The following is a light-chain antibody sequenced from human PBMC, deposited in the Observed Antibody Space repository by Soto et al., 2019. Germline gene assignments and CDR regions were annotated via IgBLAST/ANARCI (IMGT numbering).Light chain of an antibody. CDR3: QQSYSAPYT. J-gene: IGKJ2*01. Sequence: DIQMTQSPSSLSASVGDRVTITCRASQSSYSSLNWYHQKPGKAPKLLIYAASNLQSGVPSRFSGSGSGTDFTLSISSLQPEDFATYYCQQSYSAPYTFGQGTKLEL. CDR1: QSSYSS. CDR2: AAS. V-gene: IGKV1-39*01.